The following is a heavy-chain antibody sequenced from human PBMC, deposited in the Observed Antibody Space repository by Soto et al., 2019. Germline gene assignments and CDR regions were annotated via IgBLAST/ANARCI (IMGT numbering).Heavy chain of an antibody. CDR3: ARGGSNDWQVAFDI. CDR2: TIPIFGTA. D-gene: IGHD1-26*01. V-gene: IGHV1-69*13. J-gene: IGHJ3*02. Sequence: SVKVSCKASGGTFSSYAISWVRQAPGQGLEWMGGTIPIFGTANYAQKFQGRVTITADESTSTAYMELSSLRSEDTAVYYCARGGSNDWQVAFDIWGQGTRVTVSS. CDR1: GGTFSSYA.